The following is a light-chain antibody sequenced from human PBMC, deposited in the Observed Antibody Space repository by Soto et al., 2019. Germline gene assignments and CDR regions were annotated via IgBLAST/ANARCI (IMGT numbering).Light chain of an antibody. J-gene: IGKJ1*01. CDR3: QQYNQWPRT. CDR1: QSVSSN. V-gene: IGKV3-15*01. Sequence: EIVMTQSPVTLSVSPGDRATLSCRASQSVSSNLAWYQQKPGQAPRLLIYGASTRATGIPARFSGSGSGTEFTLTISSLQSEDFAVYYCQQYNQWPRTFGQGTTVEIK. CDR2: GAS.